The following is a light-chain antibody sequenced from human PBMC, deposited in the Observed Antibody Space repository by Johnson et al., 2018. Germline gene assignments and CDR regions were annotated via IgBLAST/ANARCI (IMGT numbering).Light chain of an antibody. CDR1: SSNIGNNY. V-gene: IGLV1-51*02. CDR2: ENN. J-gene: IGLJ1*01. Sequence: QSVLTQPPSVSAAPGQKVTISCSGSSSNIGNNYVSWYQQLPGTAPKLLIYENNKRPSGIPDRFSGSKSGTSATLGITGLQTGDEAVYYCGSWDSSLSAGNVFGTGTKVTFL. CDR3: GSWDSSLSAGNV.